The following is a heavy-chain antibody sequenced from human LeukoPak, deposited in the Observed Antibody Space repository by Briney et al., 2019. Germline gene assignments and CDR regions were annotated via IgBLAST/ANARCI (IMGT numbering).Heavy chain of an antibody. CDR2: INSDGSST. CDR3: VRAWGVGYCSGGSCYGGFDY. Sequence: GGSLRLSCAASGFTFSSYWMHWVRQAPGKGLVWVSRINSDGSSTSYADSVKGRFTISRDNAKNTLYLQMNSLRAEDTAVYYCVRAWGVGYCSGGSCYGGFDYWGQGTLVTVSS. V-gene: IGHV3-74*01. CDR1: GFTFSSYW. D-gene: IGHD2-15*01. J-gene: IGHJ4*02.